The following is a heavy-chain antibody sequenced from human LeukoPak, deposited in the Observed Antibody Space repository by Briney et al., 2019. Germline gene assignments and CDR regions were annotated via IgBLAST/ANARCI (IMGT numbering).Heavy chain of an antibody. CDR3: ARAPLTTATSDYFDL. Sequence: SETLSLTCTVSGGSISTNDYFWSWIRQSPEKGLEWIGYIHYSGITKSNPSLESQLTLSVDTSKNQLSLRLTSVTAADTAVYYCARAPLTTATSDYFDLWGLGTLVTVSS. D-gene: IGHD4-17*01. V-gene: IGHV4-30-4*01. J-gene: IGHJ4*02. CDR2: IHYSGIT. CDR1: GGSISTNDYF.